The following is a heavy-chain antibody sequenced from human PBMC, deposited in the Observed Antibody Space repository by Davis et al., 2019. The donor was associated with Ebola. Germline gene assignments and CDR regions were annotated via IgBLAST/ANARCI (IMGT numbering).Heavy chain of an antibody. CDR2: ISGSGGST. CDR3: ARGLWGVLSAMVEGRYYGMDV. J-gene: IGHJ6*02. D-gene: IGHD5-18*01. V-gene: IGHV3-23*01. Sequence: PGGSLTLSCAASGFTFSSYAMSWVRQAPGKGLEWVSAISGSGGSTYYADSVKGRFTSSRDNSTNTLYLQMNSQRAEDTAVYDCARGLWGVLSAMVEGRYYGMDVWGQGTTVTVSS. CDR1: GFTFSSYA.